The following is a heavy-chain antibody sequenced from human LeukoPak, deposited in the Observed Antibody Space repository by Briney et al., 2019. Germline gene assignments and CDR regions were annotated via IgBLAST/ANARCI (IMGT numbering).Heavy chain of an antibody. Sequence: SETLSLTCAVSGGSISGSSYYWGWVRQPPGKGLEWIGSIVYSGTTHYDPSLKSRVTISVDTSKSQFSLRLSSVTAADTAIYYCARDFGDHRIDYWGQGTLVTVSS. CDR2: IVYSGTT. J-gene: IGHJ4*02. CDR1: GGSISGSSYY. CDR3: ARDFGDHRIDY. D-gene: IGHD4-17*01. V-gene: IGHV4-39*01.